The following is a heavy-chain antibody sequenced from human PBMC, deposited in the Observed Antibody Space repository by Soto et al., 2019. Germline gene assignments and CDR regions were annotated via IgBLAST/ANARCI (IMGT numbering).Heavy chain of an antibody. J-gene: IGHJ5*02. CDR2: IRGKANRYET. V-gene: IGHV3-73*01. D-gene: IGHD2-2*01. CDR1: GYTFSGSA. Sequence: EVQLVESGGGLVQPGGSLKLSCVASGYTFSGSAFHWFRQASGKGLEWFGRIRGKANRYETAYAESVKGRFTISRDDSKNTAFLQMNSLKTEDTAVYYCTSRYCSSASCHTWGQGTRVTVSS. CDR3: TSRYCSSASCHT.